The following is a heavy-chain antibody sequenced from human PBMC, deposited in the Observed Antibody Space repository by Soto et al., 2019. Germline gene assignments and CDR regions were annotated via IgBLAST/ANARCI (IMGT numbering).Heavy chain of an antibody. CDR3: ARVYSSSSGRGIEV. CDR2: IKQDGGEK. D-gene: IGHD6-6*01. V-gene: IGHV3-7*04. Sequence: EVQLVESGGGLVQPEGSLRLSCAASGFTFSSYWMSWVRQAPGKGLEWVANIKQDGGEKYYVDSVKGRFTISRDNAKNSKYRQMNRLRAEDTAVYAGARVYSSSSGRGIEVWGQGTTVTVSS. J-gene: IGHJ6*02. CDR1: GFTFSSYW.